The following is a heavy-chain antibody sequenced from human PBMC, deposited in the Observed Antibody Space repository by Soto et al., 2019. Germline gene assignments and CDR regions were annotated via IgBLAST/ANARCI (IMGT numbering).Heavy chain of an antibody. Sequence: SETLSLTCTVSGGSISSSSYYWGWIRQPPGKGLEWIGSIYYSGSTYYNPSLKSRVTISVDTSKNQFSLKLSSVTAADTAVYYCARQLDTAMVLGYFDYWGQGTLVTVSS. J-gene: IGHJ4*02. CDR3: ARQLDTAMVLGYFDY. V-gene: IGHV4-39*01. CDR1: GGSISSSSYY. D-gene: IGHD5-18*01. CDR2: IYYSGST.